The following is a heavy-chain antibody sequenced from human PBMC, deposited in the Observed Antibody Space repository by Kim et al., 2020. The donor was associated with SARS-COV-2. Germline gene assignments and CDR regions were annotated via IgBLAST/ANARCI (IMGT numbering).Heavy chain of an antibody. CDR2: INSDGSST. CDR3: ARDLIAVAKFWGGYYYGMDV. Sequence: GGSLRLSCAASGFTFSSYWMHWVRQAPGKGLVWVSRINSDGSSTSYADSVKGRFTISRDDAKNTLYLQMNSLRAEDTAVYYCARDLIAVAKFWGGYYYGMDVWGQGTTVTVSS. CDR1: GFTFSSYW. J-gene: IGHJ6*02. D-gene: IGHD6-19*01. V-gene: IGHV3-74*01.